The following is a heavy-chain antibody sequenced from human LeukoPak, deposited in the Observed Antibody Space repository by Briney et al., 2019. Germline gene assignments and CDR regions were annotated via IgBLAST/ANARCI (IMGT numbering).Heavy chain of an antibody. D-gene: IGHD2-2*01. V-gene: IGHV4-39*07. J-gene: IGHJ4*02. CDR2: IYYSGST. CDR1: GGSISSSSYY. Sequence: SETLSLTCTVSGGSISSSSYYWGWIRQPPGKGLEWIGSIYYSGSTYYNPSLKSRVTISVDTSKNQFSLKLSSVTAADTAVYYCARVSVVVVPAEFDYWGQGTLVTVSS. CDR3: ARVSVVVVPAEFDY.